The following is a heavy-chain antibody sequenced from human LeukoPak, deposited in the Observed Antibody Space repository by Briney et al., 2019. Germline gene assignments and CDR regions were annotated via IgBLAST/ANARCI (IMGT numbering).Heavy chain of an antibody. CDR1: GFTFSSNS. CDR3: ARDRPYCSSTSCHPDTAYYMDV. Sequence: PGGSLRLSCAASGFTFSSNSMNWVRQAPGKGLEWVSSISSSSSYIYYADSVKGRFTISRDNAKNSLYLQMNSLRAEDTAVYYCARDRPYCSSTSCHPDTAYYMDVWGKGTTVTVSS. J-gene: IGHJ6*03. CDR2: ISSSSSYI. D-gene: IGHD2-2*01. V-gene: IGHV3-21*01.